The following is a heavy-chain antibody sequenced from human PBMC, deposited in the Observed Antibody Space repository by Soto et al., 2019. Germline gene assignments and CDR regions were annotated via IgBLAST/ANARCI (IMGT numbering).Heavy chain of an antibody. D-gene: IGHD6-19*01. J-gene: IGHJ3*02. CDR2: IYYSGST. V-gene: IGHV4-59*01. Sequence: SETLSLTCTVSGVSISSYCWSWIRQPPGKGLEWIGYIYYSGSTNYNPSLKSRVTISVDTSKNQFSLKLSSVTAADTAVYYCAREGVAGHDAFDIWGQGTMVTVSS. CDR3: AREGVAGHDAFDI. CDR1: GVSISSYC.